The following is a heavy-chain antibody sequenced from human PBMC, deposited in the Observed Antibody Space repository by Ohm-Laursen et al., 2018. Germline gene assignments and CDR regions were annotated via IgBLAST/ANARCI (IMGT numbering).Heavy chain of an antibody. CDR1: GGSFSGYY. V-gene: IGHV4-34*01. J-gene: IGHJ6*02. Sequence: SDTLSLTCAVYGGSFSGYYWSWIRQPPGKGLEWIGEINHSGSTNYNPSLKSRVTISVDTSKNQFSLKLSSVTAADTAVYYCAFEDTAMVTDYGMDVWGQGATVTVSS. CDR3: AFEDTAMVTDYGMDV. CDR2: INHSGST. D-gene: IGHD5-18*01.